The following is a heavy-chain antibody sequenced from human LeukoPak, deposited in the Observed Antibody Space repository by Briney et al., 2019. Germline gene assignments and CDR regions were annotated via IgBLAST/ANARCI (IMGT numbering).Heavy chain of an antibody. CDR3: ARRIGWREGFDY. Sequence: PSETLSLTCTGSSGSITTSGYYWAWLRQPPGKGLEWLATVYYSGNTYYNPSLKSRVTISVDTSKNEFSLRLSSVTVADTAVYYCARRIGWREGFDYWGQGTLVTVSS. D-gene: IGHD1-26*01. J-gene: IGHJ4*02. V-gene: IGHV4-39*01. CDR2: VYYSGNT. CDR1: SGSITTSGYY.